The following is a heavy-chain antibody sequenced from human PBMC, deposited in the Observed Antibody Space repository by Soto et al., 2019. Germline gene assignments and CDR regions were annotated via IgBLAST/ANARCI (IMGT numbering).Heavy chain of an antibody. Sequence: GGSLRLSCAASGFTFSSYAMHWVRQAPGKGLEWVALISYDGYSRWYADAVKGRFTISRDNSNNTLFLEMNSLRADDTAVYFCAAIREVDVWGQGTTVTVSS. CDR1: GFTFSSYA. J-gene: IGHJ6*02. V-gene: IGHV3-30*03. D-gene: IGHD1-26*01. CDR3: AAIREVDV. CDR2: ISYDGYSR.